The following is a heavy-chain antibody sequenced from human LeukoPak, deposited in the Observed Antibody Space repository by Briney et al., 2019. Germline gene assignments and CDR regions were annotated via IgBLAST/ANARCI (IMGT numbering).Heavy chain of an antibody. J-gene: IGHJ3*01. CDR1: GYTFTSYW. Sequence: PGESLKISCLGSGYTFTSYWIGWVRQMPGKGLEWMGIIFPADSDTRYSPSFQGQVTVSADKSITTAYLQWSSLKASDTAMYYCARWVTADRGKKDAIDVWGQGTMVTVSS. CDR2: IFPADSDT. D-gene: IGHD2-21*02. CDR3: ARWVTADRGKKDAIDV. V-gene: IGHV5-51*01.